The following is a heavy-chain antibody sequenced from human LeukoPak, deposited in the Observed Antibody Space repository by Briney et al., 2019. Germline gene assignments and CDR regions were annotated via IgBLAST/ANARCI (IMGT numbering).Heavy chain of an antibody. CDR1: GFTFSSYG. CDR2: ISRSGGTT. Sequence: GGSLRLSCAASGFTFSSYGMSWVRQAPGKGLEWVSAISRSGGTTYYADSVKGRFTISGDKSKNTLYLQMNSLKTEDTAVYYCTTDRMIYATNWAVSWFDPWGQGTLVTVSS. V-gene: IGHV3-23*01. CDR3: TTDRMIYATNWAVSWFDP. D-gene: IGHD2-8*01. J-gene: IGHJ5*02.